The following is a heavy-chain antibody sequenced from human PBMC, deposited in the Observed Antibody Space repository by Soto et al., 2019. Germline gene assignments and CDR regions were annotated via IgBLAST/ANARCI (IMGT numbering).Heavy chain of an antibody. V-gene: IGHV1-69*13. CDR3: ARDPVNRYCSGGSCSFYYYYGMDV. D-gene: IGHD2-15*01. J-gene: IGHJ6*02. CDR2: IIPIFGTA. CDR1: GGTFSSYA. Sequence: ASVKVSCKASGGTFSSYAISWVRQAPGQGLEWMGGIIPIFGTANYAQKFQGRVTITADESTSTAYMELSSLRSEDTAVYYCARDPVNRYCSGGSCSFYYYYGMDVWG.